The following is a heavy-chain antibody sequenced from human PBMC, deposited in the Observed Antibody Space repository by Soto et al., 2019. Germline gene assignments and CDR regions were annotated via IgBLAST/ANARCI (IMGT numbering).Heavy chain of an antibody. V-gene: IGHV3-30*03. CDR1: GFTFSSYG. CDR3: ASSEGSGYPNWFDP. CDR2: ISYDGSNK. D-gene: IGHD3-22*01. Sequence: SLRLSCAASGFTFSSYGMHWVRQAPGKGLEWVAVISYDGSNKYYADSVKGRFTISRDNSKNTLYLQMNSLRAEDTAVYYCASSEGSGYPNWFDPWGQGTLVTVSS. J-gene: IGHJ5*02.